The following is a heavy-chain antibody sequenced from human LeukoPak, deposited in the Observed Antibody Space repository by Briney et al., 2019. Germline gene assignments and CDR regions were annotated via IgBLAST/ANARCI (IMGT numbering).Heavy chain of an antibody. V-gene: IGHV4-39*07. Sequence: SETLSLTCTVSGGSISGSDYYWGWVRQPPGKGLEWIGEINHSGSTNYNPSLKSRVTISVDTSKNQFSLKLSSVTAADTAVYYCARGKPYSGSYSVVYYYYYMDVWGKGTTVTVSS. J-gene: IGHJ6*03. CDR1: GGSISGSDYY. D-gene: IGHD1-26*01. CDR3: ARGKPYSGSYSVVYYYYYMDV. CDR2: INHSGST.